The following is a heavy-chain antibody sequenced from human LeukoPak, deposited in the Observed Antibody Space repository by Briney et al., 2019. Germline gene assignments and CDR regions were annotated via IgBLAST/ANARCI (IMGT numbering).Heavy chain of an antibody. CDR1: GYTFTGYY. V-gene: IGHV1-2*02. CDR3: ARAPRYSGSYNPRWFDP. J-gene: IGHJ5*02. CDR2: INPNSGGT. D-gene: IGHD1-26*01. Sequence: ASVKVSCKASGYTFTGYYMHWVRQAPGQGLEWMGWINPNSGGTNYAQKFQGRVTMTRDTSISTAYMELSRLRTDDTAVYYCARAPRYSGSYNPRWFDPGGQGTLVTVSS.